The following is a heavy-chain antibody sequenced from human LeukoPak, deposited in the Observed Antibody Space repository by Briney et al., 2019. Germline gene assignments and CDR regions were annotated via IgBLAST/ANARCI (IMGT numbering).Heavy chain of an antibody. CDR1: EFSVGSNY. CDR3: VKRFSGWLTIDY. D-gene: IGHD6-19*01. CDR2: ISGSGSDT. V-gene: IGHV3-23*01. J-gene: IGHJ4*02. Sequence: QPGGSLRLSCAASEFSVGSNYMTWVRQALGKGLEWVSSISGSGSDTYYPDSVKGRFTISRDNSKNMLYLHMNSLRTEDTAIYYCVKRFSGWLTIDYWGQGTLVTVSS.